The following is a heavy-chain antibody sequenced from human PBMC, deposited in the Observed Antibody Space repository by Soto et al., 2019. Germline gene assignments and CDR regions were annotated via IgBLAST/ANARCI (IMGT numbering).Heavy chain of an antibody. CDR1: GGSFSGYY. Sequence: SETLSLTCAVYGGSFSGYYWSWIRQPPGKGLEWIGEINHSGSTNYNPSLKSRVTISVDTSKNQFSLKLSSVTAADTAVYYCARDRYPNYPPDAFDIWGQGTLVTVSS. D-gene: IGHD4-4*01. J-gene: IGHJ3*02. V-gene: IGHV4-34*01. CDR3: ARDRYPNYPPDAFDI. CDR2: INHSGST.